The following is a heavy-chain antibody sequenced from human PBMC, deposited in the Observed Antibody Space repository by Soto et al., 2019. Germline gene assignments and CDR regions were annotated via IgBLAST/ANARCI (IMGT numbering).Heavy chain of an antibody. CDR2: IIPIFGTA. V-gene: IGHV1-69*13. CDR1: GGTFSSYA. Sequence: RAPVKVSCKASGGTFSSYAISWVRQAPGQGLEWMGGIIPIFGTANYAQKFQGRVAITADESTSTAYMELSSLRSEDTAVYYCARDAPAFTIFGVVIPYYYYYYGMDVWGQGTTVTVSS. D-gene: IGHD3-3*01. CDR3: ARDAPAFTIFGVVIPYYYYYYGMDV. J-gene: IGHJ6*02.